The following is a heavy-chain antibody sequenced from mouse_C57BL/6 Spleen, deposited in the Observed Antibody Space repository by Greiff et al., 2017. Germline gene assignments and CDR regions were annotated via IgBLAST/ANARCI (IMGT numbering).Heavy chain of an antibody. CDR2: ISYDGSN. CDR1: GYSITSGYY. V-gene: IGHV3-6*01. CDR3: ARPALYYGSSYFAY. J-gene: IGHJ3*01. D-gene: IGHD1-1*01. Sequence: ESGPGLVKPSQSLSLTCSVTGYSITSGYYWNWIRQFPGNKLEWMGDISYDGSNNYNQSLNNRISITRDTSKNQFFLKLNSVTTEDTATYYCARPALYYGSSYFAYWGQGTLVTVSA.